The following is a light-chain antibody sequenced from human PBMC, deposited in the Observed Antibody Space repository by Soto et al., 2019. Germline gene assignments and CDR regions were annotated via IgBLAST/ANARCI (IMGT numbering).Light chain of an antibody. CDR2: GAS. Sequence: EMVLTQSPGTLSLSPGERATLSCRASQSVSSSSLAWYQQKPGQAPRLLIYGASSRATGIPDRFSGSGSGTDFTLTISRLEPEDFAVYYCHQYDSSPLTFGGGTKVEIK. J-gene: IGKJ4*01. CDR3: HQYDSSPLT. V-gene: IGKV3-20*01. CDR1: QSVSSSS.